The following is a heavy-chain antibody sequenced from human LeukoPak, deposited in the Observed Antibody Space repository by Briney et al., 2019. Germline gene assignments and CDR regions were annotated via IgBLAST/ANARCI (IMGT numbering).Heavy chain of an antibody. CDR1: GFTFSSYG. Sequence: GGSLRLSCAASGFTFSSYGMHWVRQAPGKGLEWVAFIRYDGSNKYYADSVKGRFTISRDNSKNTLYLQMNSLRAEDTAVYYCALYGSGSYYYFDYWGQGTLVTVSS. D-gene: IGHD3-10*01. J-gene: IGHJ4*02. CDR2: IRYDGSNK. CDR3: ALYGSGSYYYFDY. V-gene: IGHV3-30*02.